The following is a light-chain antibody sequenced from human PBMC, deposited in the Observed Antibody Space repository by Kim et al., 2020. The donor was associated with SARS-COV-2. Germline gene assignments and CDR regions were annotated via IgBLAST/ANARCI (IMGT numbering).Light chain of an antibody. CDR3: QQYDVHPQT. CDR1: QSINIW. J-gene: IGKJ1*01. CDR2: KAT. V-gene: IGKV1-5*03. Sequence: ASVGDRVTISCRASQSINIWLGWYQQKPGKAPRVLMYKATALESGVPSRFSGSGSGTEFTLTINSLQPDDFATYYCQQYDVHPQTFGQGTKVDIK.